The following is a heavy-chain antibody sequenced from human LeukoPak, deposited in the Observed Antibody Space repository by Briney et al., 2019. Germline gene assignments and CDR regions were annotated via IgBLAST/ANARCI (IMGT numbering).Heavy chain of an antibody. CDR2: IDTSGNT. J-gene: IGHJ4*02. CDR1: GGSISSYY. V-gene: IGHV4-4*07. D-gene: IGHD2-2*01. CDR3: ARDPYYCSSTSCYGGRNFDY. Sequence: SETLSLTCTVSGGSISSYYWSWIRQPAGKGLEWIGRIDTSGNTNYKPSLKSRVTMSVDTSKNQFSLKLSSVTAADTAVYYCARDPYYCSSTSCYGGRNFDYWGQGTLVTVSS.